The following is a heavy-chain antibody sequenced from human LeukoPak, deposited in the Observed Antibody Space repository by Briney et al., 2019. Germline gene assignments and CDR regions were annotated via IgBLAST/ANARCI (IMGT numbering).Heavy chain of an antibody. CDR1: RFTISSYG. CDR2: MFFYGMNK. CDR3: ARDGCSSTSCYGCYYYGMDV. J-gene: IGHJ6*04. D-gene: IGHD2-2*01. V-gene: IGHV3-33*01. Sequence: LSLTCSASRFTISSYGLHWVRPGPGKGLEGGGIMFFYGMNKYYAVSVKGRFTISRDNSKNTLYLQMNRLRAEDTAVYYCARDGCSSTSCYGCYYYGMDVWGKGTTVTVSS.